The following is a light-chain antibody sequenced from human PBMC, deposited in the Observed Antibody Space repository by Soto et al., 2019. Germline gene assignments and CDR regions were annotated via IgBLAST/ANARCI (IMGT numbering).Light chain of an antibody. CDR3: LKKYFYPFT. CDR1: QGIRND. J-gene: IGKJ3*01. V-gene: IGKV1-6*01. Sequence: AIQMTQSPSSLSGSVGDRVTLTCRASQGIRNDLDWFQQKTGKAPKLLIYAESNLQSGVPERLSGSGSGTDLTLTISRLQPEDFATYYCLKKYFYPFTFGPGTKVDIK. CDR2: AES.